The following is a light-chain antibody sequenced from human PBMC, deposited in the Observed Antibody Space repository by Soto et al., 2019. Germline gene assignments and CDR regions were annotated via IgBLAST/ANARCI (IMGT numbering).Light chain of an antibody. Sequence: QSALTQPASVSGSPGQSITISCTGTNSDVGAYNYVSWYQHHPGKAPKLMIYDVNNRPSGVSNRFSGSKSGTTASLTISGLQAEDEADYYCSSYTSSSTPYVFGTGTKLTVL. J-gene: IGLJ1*01. CDR3: SSYTSSSTPYV. CDR2: DVN. V-gene: IGLV2-14*03. CDR1: NSDVGAYNY.